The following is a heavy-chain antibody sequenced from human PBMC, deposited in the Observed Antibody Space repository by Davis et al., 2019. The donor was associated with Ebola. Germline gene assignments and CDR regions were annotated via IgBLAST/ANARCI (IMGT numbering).Heavy chain of an antibody. J-gene: IGHJ4*02. D-gene: IGHD2-15*01. CDR3: ARDPGGPFDS. V-gene: IGHV4-31*03. CDR1: SGSISSGGYY. Sequence: PSETLSLTCTVSSGSISSGGYYWSWIRQHPGKGLEWIGYIYNNGNTYYNPSLKSRVTISVDTSKKQLSLKLTSVTAADTAVYYCARDPGGPFDSWGQGTLVTVSS. CDR2: IYNNGNT.